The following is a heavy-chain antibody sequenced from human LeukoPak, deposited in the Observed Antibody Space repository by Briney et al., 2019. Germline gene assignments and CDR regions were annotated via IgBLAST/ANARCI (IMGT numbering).Heavy chain of an antibody. CDR1: GFTFSSYA. Sequence: PGRSLRLSCAASGFTFSSYAMHWVRQAPGKGLEWVAVISYDGSNKYYADSVKGRFTISRDNYKTTLFQQINRLRAEEAVVYYCASQVVDDIFNNDDYCIWGKGAMVTV. CDR3: ASQVVDDIFNNDDYCI. V-gene: IGHV3-30*04. CDR2: ISYDGSNK. J-gene: IGHJ3*02. D-gene: IGHD3-9*01.